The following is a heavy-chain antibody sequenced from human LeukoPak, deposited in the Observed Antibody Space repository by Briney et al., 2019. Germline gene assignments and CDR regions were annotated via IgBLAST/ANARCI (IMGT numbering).Heavy chain of an antibody. CDR2: ISYDGSNK. D-gene: IGHD5-12*01. CDR1: GFTFSSCG. J-gene: IGHJ6*02. Sequence: GRSLRLSCAASGFTFSSCGMHWVRQAPGKGLEWVAVISYDGSNKYYADSVKGRFTISRDNSKNTLYLQMNSLRAEDTAVYYCAKDSGYEMVLARGRYYYYGMDVWGQGTTVTVSS. V-gene: IGHV3-30*18. CDR3: AKDSGYEMVLARGRYYYYGMDV.